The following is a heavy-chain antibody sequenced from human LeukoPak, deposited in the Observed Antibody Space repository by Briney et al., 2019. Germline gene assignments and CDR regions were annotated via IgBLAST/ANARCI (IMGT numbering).Heavy chain of an antibody. V-gene: IGHV4-34*01. D-gene: IGHD6-19*01. Sequence: PSETLSPTCAVYGGSFSGYYWSWIRQPPGKGLEWIGEINHSGSTNYNPSLKSRVTISVDTSKNQFSLKLSSVTAADTAVYYCARVPGYSSGWYWFDPWGQGTLVTVSS. CDR2: INHSGST. J-gene: IGHJ5*02. CDR3: ARVPGYSSGWYWFDP. CDR1: GGSFSGYY.